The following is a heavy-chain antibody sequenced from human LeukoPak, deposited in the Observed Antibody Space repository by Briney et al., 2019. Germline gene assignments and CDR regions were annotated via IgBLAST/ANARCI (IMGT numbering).Heavy chain of an antibody. V-gene: IGHV4-30-4*08. D-gene: IGHD3-10*01. CDR3: ARVNMVRGVIH. Sequence: SETLSLTCTVSGGSISSGDYYWSWIRQPPGKGLEWIGYIYYSGSTYYNPSLKSRVTISVDTSKNQFSLKLSSVTAADTAVYYCARVNMVRGVIHWGQGTLVTVSS. CDR1: GGSISSGDYY. CDR2: IYYSGST. J-gene: IGHJ4*02.